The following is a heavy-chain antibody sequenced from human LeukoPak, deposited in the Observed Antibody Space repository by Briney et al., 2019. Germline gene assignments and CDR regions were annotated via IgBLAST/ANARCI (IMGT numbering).Heavy chain of an antibody. D-gene: IGHD2-2*02. CDR1: GGSFSGYC. CDR3: ARIPPTRYCSSTSCYRWGFDP. CDR2: INHSGST. Sequence: SETLSLTCAVYGGSFSGYCWSWIRQPPGKGLEWIGEINHSGSTNYNPSLKSRVTISVDTSKNQFSLKLSSVTAADTAVYYCARIPPTRYCSSTSCYRWGFDPWGQGTLVTVSS. V-gene: IGHV4-34*01. J-gene: IGHJ5*02.